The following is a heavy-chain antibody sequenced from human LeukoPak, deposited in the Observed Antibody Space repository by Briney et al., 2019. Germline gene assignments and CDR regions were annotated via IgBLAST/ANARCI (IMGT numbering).Heavy chain of an antibody. CDR2: INHSGST. CDR3: ARGGDDYVWGSYRYFDY. J-gene: IGHJ4*02. CDR1: GGSFSGYY. D-gene: IGHD3-16*02. Sequence: PSETLSLTCAVYGGSFSGYYWSWIRQPPGKGLEWIGEINHSGSTNYNPSLKSRVTISVDTSKNQFPLKLSSVTAADTAVYYCARGGDDYVWGSYRYFDYWGQGTLVTVSS. V-gene: IGHV4-34*01.